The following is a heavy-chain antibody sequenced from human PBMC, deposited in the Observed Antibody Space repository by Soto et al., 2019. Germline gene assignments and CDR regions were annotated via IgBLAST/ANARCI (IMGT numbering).Heavy chain of an antibody. J-gene: IGHJ4*02. Sequence: QVQLVESGGGVVQPGRSLRLSCAASGFTFSSYGMHWVRQAPGMGLEWVAVISYDGSNKYYADSVKGRFTISRDNSKNTLYLQMNSLRAEDTAVYYCAKDWGASSGGSSLFDYWGQGTLVTVSS. V-gene: IGHV3-30*18. CDR1: GFTFSSYG. D-gene: IGHD2-15*01. CDR2: ISYDGSNK. CDR3: AKDWGASSGGSSLFDY.